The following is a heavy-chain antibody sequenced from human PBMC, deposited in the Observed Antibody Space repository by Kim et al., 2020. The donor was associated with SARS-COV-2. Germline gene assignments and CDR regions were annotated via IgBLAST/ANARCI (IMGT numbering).Heavy chain of an antibody. CDR2: GT. CDR3: ARDDRDYFDY. J-gene: IGHJ4*02. V-gene: IGHV1-2*02. Sequence: GTNYAQKFQGRVTMTRDTSISTAYMELSRLRSDDTAVYYCARDDRDYFDYWGQGTLVTVSS.